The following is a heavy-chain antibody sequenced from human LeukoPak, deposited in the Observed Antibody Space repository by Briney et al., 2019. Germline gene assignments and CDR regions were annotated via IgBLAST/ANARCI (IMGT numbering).Heavy chain of an antibody. J-gene: IGHJ4*02. D-gene: IGHD3-22*01. CDR3: ARDVSRDYYDSSGLFDY. V-gene: IGHV4-59*01. CDR1: GGSISSYY. Sequence: SETLSLTCTVSGGSISSYYWSWIRQPPGKGLEWIGYIYYSGSTNYNPSLKSRVTILVDTSKNQFSLKLSSVTAADTAVYYCARDVSRDYYDSSGLFDYWGQGTLVTVSS. CDR2: IYYSGST.